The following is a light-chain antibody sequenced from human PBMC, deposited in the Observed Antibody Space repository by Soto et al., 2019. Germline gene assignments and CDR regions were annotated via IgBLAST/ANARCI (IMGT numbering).Light chain of an antibody. J-gene: IGKJ5*01. CDR3: IQSTRLPPT. CDR2: EVS. V-gene: IGKV2D-29*02. Sequence: DVVMTQTPLSLSVAPGQPASISCKSSQSLLHITGDTFLFWYLQKPGQSPQLLIYEVSTRQSGVPARFSGSGSGTDFTLKISRVEPDDVATYYCIQSTRLPPTFGQGTQLEIK. CDR1: QSLLHITGDTF.